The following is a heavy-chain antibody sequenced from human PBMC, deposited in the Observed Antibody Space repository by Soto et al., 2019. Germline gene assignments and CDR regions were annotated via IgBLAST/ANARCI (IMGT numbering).Heavy chain of an antibody. Sequence: SETLTLPCAVSGYSISSGYYWGWIRQPPGKGLEWIGTVYHSGSTFYNPSLKSRITLSVDRSKNQFSLKLTSVTAADTAVYYCARLLYDSRGYYYFDYWGQGTLVTVSS. D-gene: IGHD3-22*01. CDR3: ARLLYDSRGYYYFDY. J-gene: IGHJ4*02. CDR2: VYHSGST. V-gene: IGHV4-38-2*01. CDR1: GYSISSGYY.